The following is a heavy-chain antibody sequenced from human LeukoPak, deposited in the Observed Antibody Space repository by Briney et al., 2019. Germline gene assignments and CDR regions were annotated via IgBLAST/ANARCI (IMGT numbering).Heavy chain of an antibody. CDR2: INPNSGGT. CDR3: ARADYYDSSGYLHY. V-gene: IGHV1-2*02. D-gene: IGHD3-22*01. Sequence: ASVKVSCKASGYTFTSYYMHWVRQAPGQGLEWMGWINPNSGGTNYAQKFQGRVTMTRDTSISTAYMELSRLRSDDTAVYYCARADYYDSSGYLHYWGQGTLVTVSS. CDR1: GYTFTSYY. J-gene: IGHJ4*02.